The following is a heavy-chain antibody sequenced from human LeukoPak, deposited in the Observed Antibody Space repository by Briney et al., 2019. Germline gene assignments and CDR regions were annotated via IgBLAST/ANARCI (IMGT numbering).Heavy chain of an antibody. CDR1: GFTFSSYG. CDR2: ISYDGSNK. Sequence: GGSLRLSCAASGFTFSSYGMHWVRQAPGKGLEWVAVISYDGSNKYYADSVKGRFTISRDISKNTLYLQMNSLRAEDTAAYYCAKTLLRINYYYGMDVWGQGTTVTVSS. J-gene: IGHJ6*02. D-gene: IGHD4-17*01. V-gene: IGHV3-30*18. CDR3: AKTLLRINYYYGMDV.